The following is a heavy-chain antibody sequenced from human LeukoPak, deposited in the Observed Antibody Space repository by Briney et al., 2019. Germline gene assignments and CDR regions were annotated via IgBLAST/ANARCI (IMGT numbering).Heavy chain of an antibody. CDR2: ITGSGGST. CDR3: TGGGWSTDAFDI. V-gene: IGHV3-23*01. Sequence: PGGSLRLSCAASGFTFSNYAMSWVRQAPGKGLEWVSGITGSGGSTNYADSVKGRFTISRDNSKSTLYLQMSSLRAEDMAVYYCTGGGWSTDAFDIWGQGTMVTVSS. D-gene: IGHD6-19*01. J-gene: IGHJ3*02. CDR1: GFTFSNYA.